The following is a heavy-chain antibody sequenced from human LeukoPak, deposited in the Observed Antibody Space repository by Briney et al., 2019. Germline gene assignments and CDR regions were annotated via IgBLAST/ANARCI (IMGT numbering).Heavy chain of an antibody. Sequence: SVKVSCKASGGTFSSYAISWVRQAPGQGLEWMGGIIPIFGTANYAQKFQGRVTITTDESTSTAYMELSSLRSENTAVYYCARVHRSALTTVITPWYYYMDVWGKGTTVTVSS. CDR1: GGTFSSYA. D-gene: IGHD4-17*01. V-gene: IGHV1-69*05. CDR3: ARVHRSALTTVITPWYYYMDV. J-gene: IGHJ6*03. CDR2: IIPIFGTA.